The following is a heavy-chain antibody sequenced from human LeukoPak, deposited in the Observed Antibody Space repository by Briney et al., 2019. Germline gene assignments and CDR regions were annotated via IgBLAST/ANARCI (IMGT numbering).Heavy chain of an antibody. CDR2: ISGSGGST. J-gene: IGHJ4*02. CDR3: ANGWIAAAGIREYYFDY. D-gene: IGHD6-13*01. V-gene: IGHV3-23*01. Sequence: GGSLRLSCAASGFTFSSYAMSWVRQAPGKGLEWVSAISGSGGSTYYADSVKGRFTISRDNSKNTLYLQMNSLRAEDTAVYYCANGWIAAAGIREYYFDYWGQGTLVTVSS. CDR1: GFTFSSYA.